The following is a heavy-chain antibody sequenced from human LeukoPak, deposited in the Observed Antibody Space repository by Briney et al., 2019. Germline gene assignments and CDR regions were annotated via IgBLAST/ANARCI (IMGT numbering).Heavy chain of an antibody. D-gene: IGHD6-13*01. CDR1: GFTFSSYA. V-gene: IGHV3-23*01. CDR2: ISGSGGST. Sequence: GGSLRLSCAASGFTFSSYAMSWVRQAPGKGLEWVSAISGSGGSTYYADSVKGRFTISRDNSKNTLYLQMNSLRAEDTAVYYCAKDRDSSSWYQHYFDYWGQGTLVTVSS. J-gene: IGHJ4*02. CDR3: AKDRDSSSWYQHYFDY.